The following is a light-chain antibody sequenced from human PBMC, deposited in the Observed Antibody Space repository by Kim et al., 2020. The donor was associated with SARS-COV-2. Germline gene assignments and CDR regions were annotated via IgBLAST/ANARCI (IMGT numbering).Light chain of an antibody. V-gene: IGKV1-39*01. CDR2: AAS. J-gene: IGKJ2*01. CDR3: QQSVSTPYT. Sequence: SASVGDRVTITCRASQTIDTYLNWFQQKPGKAPNLLIYAASSLQSGVPSRFRGSGSGTDFTLVISSLQPEDSATYYCQQSVSTPYTFGQGTKLEI. CDR1: QTIDTY.